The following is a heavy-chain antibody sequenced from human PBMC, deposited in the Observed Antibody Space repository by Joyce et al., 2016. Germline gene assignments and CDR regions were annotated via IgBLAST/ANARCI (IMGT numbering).Heavy chain of an antibody. CDR3: ARNKYGTGDFDF. CDR2: MTPNRGNT. V-gene: IGHV1-8*01. CDR1: GYTFTNFD. Sequence: QVQLVQSGAEVKKPGASVKVSCKASGYTFTNFDINWGRQAPGQGLEWLGWMTPNRGNTGYAQNFQGRVTMTRDTSISTAYMELSSLRSEDTAVYFCARNKYGTGDFDFWGQGTPVTVSS. J-gene: IGHJ4*02. D-gene: IGHD7-27*01.